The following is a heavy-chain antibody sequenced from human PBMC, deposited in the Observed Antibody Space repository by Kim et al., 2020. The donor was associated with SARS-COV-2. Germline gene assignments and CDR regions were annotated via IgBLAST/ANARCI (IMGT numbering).Heavy chain of an antibody. V-gene: IGHV3-23*01. Sequence: TYYAGSVRGRFTISRDNSKNTLSLQMNSLRAEDTALYYCAKTGQLDYWGQGTLVTVSS. J-gene: IGHJ4*02. CDR3: AKTGQLDY. D-gene: IGHD6-13*01. CDR2: T.